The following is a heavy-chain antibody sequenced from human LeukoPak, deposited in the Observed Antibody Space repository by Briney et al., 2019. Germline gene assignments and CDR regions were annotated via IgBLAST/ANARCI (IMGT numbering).Heavy chain of an antibody. D-gene: IGHD5-12*01. CDR3: ATLLDGYNFH. V-gene: IGHV1-69*04. CDR1: GGTFSSYA. Sequence: SVKVSCKASGGTFSSYAISWVRQAPGQGLEWMGRIIPILGIANYAQKFQGKVTITADKSTSTAYMELSSLRSEDTAVYYCATLLDGYNFHWGQGTLVTVSS. J-gene: IGHJ4*02. CDR2: IIPILGIA.